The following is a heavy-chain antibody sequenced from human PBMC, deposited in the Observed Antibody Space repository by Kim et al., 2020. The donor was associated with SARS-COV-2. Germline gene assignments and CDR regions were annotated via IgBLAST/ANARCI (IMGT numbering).Heavy chain of an antibody. J-gene: IGHJ3*02. CDR1: GGWIGGAA. D-gene: IGHD3-22*01. Sequence: SETLSLTCTVSGGWIGGAAWSWIWQPPGKGLEWIGYIYYSGSTNYNPSLKSRVTISVDTSKNQFSLKLSSVTAADTAVYYCARHKKRGYYYDSSGYYGAFDIWGQGTMVTVSS. CDR2: IYYSGST. CDR3: ARHKKRGYYYDSSGYYGAFDI. V-gene: IGHV4-59*08.